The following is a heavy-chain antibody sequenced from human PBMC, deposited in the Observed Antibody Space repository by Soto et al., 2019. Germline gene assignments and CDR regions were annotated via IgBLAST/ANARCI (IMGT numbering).Heavy chain of an antibody. Sequence: SETLSLTCTVSGGSISSYYWSWIRQPPGKGLEWIGYIYYSGSTNYNPSLKSRVTISVDTSKNQFSLKLSSVTAADTAVYYCARDLRILGIAVDNWFDPWGQGTLVTVSS. CDR3: ARDLRILGIAVDNWFDP. V-gene: IGHV4-59*01. J-gene: IGHJ5*02. CDR1: GGSISSYY. CDR2: IYYSGST. D-gene: IGHD6-19*01.